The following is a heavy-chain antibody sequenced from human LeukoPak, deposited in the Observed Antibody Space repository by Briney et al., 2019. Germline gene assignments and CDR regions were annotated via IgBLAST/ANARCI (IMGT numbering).Heavy chain of an antibody. Sequence: GGSLRLSCAASGFTFSSYAMSWVRQAPGKGLEWVSAISGSGGSTYYADSVKGRFTISRDNSRSTLYLQMNSLRAEDTALYYCAREMYCSGGSCYGDAFDIWGQGTMVTVSS. CDR2: ISGSGGST. D-gene: IGHD2-15*01. V-gene: IGHV3-23*01. J-gene: IGHJ3*02. CDR1: GFTFSSYA. CDR3: AREMYCSGGSCYGDAFDI.